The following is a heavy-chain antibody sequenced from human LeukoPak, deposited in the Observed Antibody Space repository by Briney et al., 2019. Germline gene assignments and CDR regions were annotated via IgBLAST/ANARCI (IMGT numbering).Heavy chain of an antibody. CDR3: ARGGPRGSYYYYMDV. J-gene: IGHJ6*03. Sequence: ASVKVSCKASGYTFTGYYMHWVRQAPGQGLEWMGWINPNSGGTNYAQKFQGRVTMTRDTYISTAYMELSRLRSDDTAVYYCARGGPRGSYYYYMDVWGKGTTVTVSS. CDR2: INPNSGGT. D-gene: IGHD3-10*01. V-gene: IGHV1-2*02. CDR1: GYTFTGYY.